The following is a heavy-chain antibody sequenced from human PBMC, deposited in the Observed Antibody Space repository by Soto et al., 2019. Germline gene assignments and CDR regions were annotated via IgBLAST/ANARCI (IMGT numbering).Heavy chain of an antibody. Sequence: GGSLRLSCAASGFTFSSYGMHWVRQAPGKGLEWVAVISYDGSNKYYADSVKGRFTISRDNSKNTLYLQMNSLRAEDTAVYYCAKDRSPLLRYFDWLLFGSPDFDYWGQGTLVTVSS. CDR1: GFTFSSYG. V-gene: IGHV3-30*18. D-gene: IGHD3-9*01. CDR2: ISYDGSNK. CDR3: AKDRSPLLRYFDWLLFGSPDFDY. J-gene: IGHJ4*02.